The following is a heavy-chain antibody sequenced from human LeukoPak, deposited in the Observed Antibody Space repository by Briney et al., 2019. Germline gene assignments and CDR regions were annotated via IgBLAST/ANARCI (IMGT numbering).Heavy chain of an antibody. D-gene: IGHD5-24*01. CDR2: INPNSCGT. V-gene: IGHV1-2*02. CDR3: ARDQDGYNYDY. J-gene: IGHJ4*02. CDR1: EYTFTGDY. Sequence: ASVTVSCKASEYTFTGDYVHWVRQAPGQGLEWMGCINPNSCGTNYAQKFQGRVTMTRDTSINTAYMELSRLTSDDTAVYYCARDQDGYNYDYWGQGTLVTVSS.